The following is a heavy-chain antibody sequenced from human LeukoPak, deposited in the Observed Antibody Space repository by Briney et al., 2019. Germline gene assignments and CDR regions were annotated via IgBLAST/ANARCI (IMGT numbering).Heavy chain of an antibody. CDR3: ARGVYIAAAQYGY. CDR2: IYYSATT. CDR1: GGSISSYY. V-gene: IGHV4-59*01. D-gene: IGHD6-13*01. J-gene: IGHJ4*02. Sequence: SETLSLTCTVSGGSISSYYWSCIRQPPGKGLEWIGYIYYSATTNYNPSLKSRVTISVDTSKNQFSLKLSSVTAADTAVYYCARGVYIAAAQYGYWGQGTLVTVSS.